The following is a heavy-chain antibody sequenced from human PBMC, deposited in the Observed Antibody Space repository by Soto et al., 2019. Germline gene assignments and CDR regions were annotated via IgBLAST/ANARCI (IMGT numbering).Heavy chain of an antibody. CDR2: ISSSSSYI. J-gene: IGHJ4*02. CDR1: GFTFSSYS. V-gene: IGHV3-21*01. CDR3: ARPYSRGWASPVGY. Sequence: EVQLVESGGGLVKPGGSLRLSCAASGFTFSSYSMNWVRQAPGKGLEWVSSISSSSSYIYYADSVKGRFTISRDNAKNSLYLQMNSLRAEDTAVYYCARPYSRGWASPVGYWGQGTLVTVSS. D-gene: IGHD6-19*01.